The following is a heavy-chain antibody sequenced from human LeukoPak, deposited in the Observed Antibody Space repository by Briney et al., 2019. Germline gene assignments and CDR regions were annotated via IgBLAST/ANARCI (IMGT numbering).Heavy chain of an antibody. J-gene: IGHJ1*01. CDR1: GFTFSSYA. V-gene: IGHV3-23*01. D-gene: IGHD4-17*01. CDR3: AKDLDYGDYTVQH. CDR2: ISGSGGST. Sequence: GGSLRLSCAASGFTFSSYAMSWVRQAPGKGLEWVSAISGSGGSTHYAGSVKGRFTISRDNSKNTLYLQMNSLRAEDTAVYYCAKDLDYGDYTVQHWGQGTLVTVSS.